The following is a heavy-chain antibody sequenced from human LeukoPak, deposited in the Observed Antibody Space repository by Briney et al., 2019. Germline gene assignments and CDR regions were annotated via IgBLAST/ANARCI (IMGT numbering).Heavy chain of an antibody. Sequence: ASVKVSCKASGYSFTSHYMHWVRQAPGQGLEWLGLINPSGSWTLYAQKFQGRVTMTRDMSTTTDYMELTSLTSEDTAVYYCARDNSVGDIVWWFDPWGQGTLVTVSS. D-gene: IGHD3-16*02. J-gene: IGHJ5*02. V-gene: IGHV1-46*01. CDR2: INPSGSWT. CDR1: GYSFTSHY. CDR3: ARDNSVGDIVWWFDP.